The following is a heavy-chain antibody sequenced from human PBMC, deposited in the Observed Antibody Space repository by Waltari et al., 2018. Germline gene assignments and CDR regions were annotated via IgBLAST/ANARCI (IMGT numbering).Heavy chain of an antibody. CDR2: ISSSSSTI. CDR3: ARDYVWGSYRPFDY. D-gene: IGHD3-16*02. V-gene: IGHV3-48*01. Sequence: EVQLVESGGGLVQPGGSLRLSCAASGFTFSSYSMNWVRQAPGKGLEWVLYISSSSSTIDYADSVKGRFTISRDNAKNSLYLQMNSLRAEDTAVYYCARDYVWGSYRPFDYWGQGTLVTVSS. J-gene: IGHJ4*02. CDR1: GFTFSSYS.